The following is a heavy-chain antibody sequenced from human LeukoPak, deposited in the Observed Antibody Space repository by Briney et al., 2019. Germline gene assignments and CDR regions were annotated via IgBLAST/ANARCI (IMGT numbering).Heavy chain of an antibody. J-gene: IGHJ2*01. V-gene: IGHV3-23*01. Sequence: PGGSLRLSCAASGFTFSSYAMSWVRQAPGKGLEWVSAISGSGGSTYYADSVKGRFTISRDNSKNTLYLQMNSLRAEDTAVYYCATSKGYGDYYYWYFDLWGRGTLVTVSS. CDR1: GFTFSSYA. D-gene: IGHD4-17*01. CDR2: ISGSGGST. CDR3: ATSKGYGDYYYWYFDL.